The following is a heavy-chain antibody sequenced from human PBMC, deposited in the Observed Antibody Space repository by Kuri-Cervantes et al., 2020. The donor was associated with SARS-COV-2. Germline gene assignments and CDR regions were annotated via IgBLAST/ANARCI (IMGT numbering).Heavy chain of an antibody. CDR2: IYYSGST. CDR3: ARLGKDSSSPCDY. Sequence: ESLKISCTVSGGSISSSSYYWGWIRQPPGKGLEWIGSIYYSGSTYYNPSLKSRVTISVDTSMTQFSLKLSSVTAADTAVYYCARLGKDSSSPCDYWGQGTLVTVSS. J-gene: IGHJ4*02. D-gene: IGHD6-6*01. CDR1: GGSISSSSYY. V-gene: IGHV4-39*07.